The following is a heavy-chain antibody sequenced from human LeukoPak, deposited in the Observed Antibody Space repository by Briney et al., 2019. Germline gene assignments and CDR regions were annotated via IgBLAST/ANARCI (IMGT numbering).Heavy chain of an antibody. CDR3: ARTGIAAAGTRNVGV. V-gene: IGHV4-34*01. CDR2: INHSGST. J-gene: IGHJ4*02. Sequence: SETLSLTCAVYGGAFSGYYWSWIRQPPGKGLEWIGEINHSGSTNYNPSLKSRVTISVDTSTNQFSLKLSSVTAADTAVYYCARTGIAAAGTRNVGVWGQGTLVTVSS. D-gene: IGHD6-13*01. CDR1: GGAFSGYY.